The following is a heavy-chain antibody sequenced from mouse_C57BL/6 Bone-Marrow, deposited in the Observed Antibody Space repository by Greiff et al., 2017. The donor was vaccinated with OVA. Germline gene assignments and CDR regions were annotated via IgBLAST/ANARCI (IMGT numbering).Heavy chain of an antibody. Sequence: VQLQQSGAELVRPGASVTLSCKASGYTFTDYEMHWVKQTPVHGLEWIGAIDPETGGTAYNQKFKGKAILTADKSSSTAYMELRSLTSEDSAVYYCTGRGYGNYGGYWYFDVWGTGTTVTVSS. CDR2: IDPETGGT. J-gene: IGHJ1*03. V-gene: IGHV1-15*01. D-gene: IGHD2-1*01. CDR1: GYTFTDYE. CDR3: TGRGYGNYGGYWYFDV.